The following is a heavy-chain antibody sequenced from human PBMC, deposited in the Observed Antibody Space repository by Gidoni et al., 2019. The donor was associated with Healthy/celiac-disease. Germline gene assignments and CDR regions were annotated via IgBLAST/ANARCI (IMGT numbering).Heavy chain of an antibody. Sequence: QVQLVQSGAEVKKPGSSVQVSCKASGGTFSSYAISWVRQAPGQGLEWMGGIIPIFGTANYAQKFQGRVTITADESTSTAYMELSSLRSEDTAVYYCARDYKTYYYDSSGYYWFDPWGQGTLVTVSS. V-gene: IGHV1-69*01. CDR3: ARDYKTYYYDSSGYYWFDP. J-gene: IGHJ5*02. CDR1: GGTFSSYA. D-gene: IGHD3-22*01. CDR2: IIPIFGTA.